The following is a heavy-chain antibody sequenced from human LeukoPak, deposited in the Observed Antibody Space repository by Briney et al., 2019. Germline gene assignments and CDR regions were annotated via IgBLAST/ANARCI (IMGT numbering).Heavy chain of an antibody. D-gene: IGHD3-10*01. CDR2: IKQDGSEK. CDR1: GFTFSSYW. Sequence: PGGSLRLSCAASGFTFSSYWMSWVRQAPGKGLEWVANIKQDGSEKYYVDSVKGRFTISRDNAKNSLYLQMNSLRAEDTAVYYCARATYGSGSYFAVSLDYWGQGTLVTVSS. V-gene: IGHV3-7*01. J-gene: IGHJ4*02. CDR3: ARATYGSGSYFAVSLDY.